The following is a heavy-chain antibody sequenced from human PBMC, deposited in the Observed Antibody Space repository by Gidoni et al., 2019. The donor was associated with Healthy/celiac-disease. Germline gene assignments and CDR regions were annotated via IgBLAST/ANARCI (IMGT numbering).Heavy chain of an antibody. J-gene: IGHJ4*02. CDR3: AKDLDYGDFRCFDY. CDR2: ISWNSGSI. V-gene: IGHV3-9*01. D-gene: IGHD4-17*01. CDR1: GFTFDDYA. Sequence: EVQLVESGGGLVQPGRSLRLSCEASGFTFDDYALHWVRQAPGKGLEWFSGISWNSGSICYADSVKGRFTISRDNAKNSLYLQMNSLRAEDTALYYCAKDLDYGDFRCFDYWGQGTLVTVSS.